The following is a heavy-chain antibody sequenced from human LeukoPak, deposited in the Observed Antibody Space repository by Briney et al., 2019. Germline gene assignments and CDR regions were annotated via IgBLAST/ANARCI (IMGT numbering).Heavy chain of an antibody. D-gene: IGHD3-22*01. CDR2: ISGSGGST. Sequence: LSGGSLRLSCAASGFTFSSYAMGWVRQAPGKGLEWVSAISGSGGSTYYADSVKGRFTISRDNSKNTLYLQMNSLRAEDTAVYYCAIHYYDSSGHLDYWGQGTLVTVSS. CDR1: GFTFSSYA. CDR3: AIHYYDSSGHLDY. V-gene: IGHV3-23*01. J-gene: IGHJ4*02.